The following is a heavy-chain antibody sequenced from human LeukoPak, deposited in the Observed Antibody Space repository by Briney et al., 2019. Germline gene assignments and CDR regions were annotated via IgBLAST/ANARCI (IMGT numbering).Heavy chain of an antibody. V-gene: IGHV3-33*06. CDR3: AKEGPDRTITASVDV. Sequence: GGSLRLSCAASGFIFSNYGMYWVRQAPGKGLEWVAVIWYDGSNQWYEDSVRGRFTISRDNSKNMVYLQMSSLRGEDTAVYYCAKEGPDRTITASVDVWGKGTTVTVSS. CDR1: GFIFSNYG. D-gene: IGHD4-11*01. J-gene: IGHJ6*04. CDR2: IWYDGSNQ.